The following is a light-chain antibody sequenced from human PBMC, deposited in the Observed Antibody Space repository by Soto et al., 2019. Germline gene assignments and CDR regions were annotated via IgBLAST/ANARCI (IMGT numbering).Light chain of an antibody. V-gene: IGKV3-20*01. CDR2: NSS. Sequence: EIVLTQSPGTLSLSPGERATLSCRASQSVRSNYLAWYQQKPGQAPRLLIYNSSTRATGIPDRFSGSGSGTDFTLTISRLEPEDFALYYCQQYRDLPQSFGQGTQVKIK. CDR1: QSVRSNY. CDR3: QQYRDLPQS. J-gene: IGKJ1*01.